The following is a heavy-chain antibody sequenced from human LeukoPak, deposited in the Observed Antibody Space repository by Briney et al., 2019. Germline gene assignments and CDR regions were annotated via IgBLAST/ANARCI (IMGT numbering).Heavy chain of an antibody. CDR2: ISPSGGST. CDR3: ARDCKDIVVVVAVTHYYYYYMDV. Sequence: ASVKVSCKAFGYTFTSNYMHWVRQAPGQGPEWMGVISPSGGSTTYAQKFQGRVTLTRDMSTSTDYLELSSLRSEDTAVYYCARDCKDIVVVVAVTHYYYYYMDVWGKGTTVTVSS. CDR1: GYTFTSNY. D-gene: IGHD2-15*01. J-gene: IGHJ6*03. V-gene: IGHV1-46*01.